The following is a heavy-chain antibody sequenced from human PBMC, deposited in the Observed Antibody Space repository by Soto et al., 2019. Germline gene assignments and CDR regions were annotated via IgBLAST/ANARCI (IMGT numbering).Heavy chain of an antibody. Sequence: PGESLKISCAASGFTFDDYGMSWVRQAPGKGLEWVSGINWNGGSTGYADSVKGRFTISRDNAKNSLYLQMNSLRAEDTALYHCASSSAGGYQDRFDYWGQGTLVPVSS. CDR2: INWNGGST. CDR1: GFTFDDYG. V-gene: IGHV3-20*01. J-gene: IGHJ4*02. CDR3: ASSSAGGYQDRFDY. D-gene: IGHD5-12*01.